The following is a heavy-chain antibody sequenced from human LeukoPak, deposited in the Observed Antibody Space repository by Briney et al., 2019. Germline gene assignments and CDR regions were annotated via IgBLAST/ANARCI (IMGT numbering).Heavy chain of an antibody. D-gene: IGHD5-12*01. V-gene: IGHV1-2*02. CDR2: INPNSGGT. CDR1: GYTFTGYY. CDR3: ARDLESGYEEKGY. J-gene: IGHJ4*02. Sequence: GASVKVSCKASGYTFTGYYMHWVRQAPGQGLEWMGWINPNSGGTNYAQKFQGRVTMTRDTSISTAYMELCRLRSDDTAVYYCARDLESGYEEKGYWGQGTLVTVSS.